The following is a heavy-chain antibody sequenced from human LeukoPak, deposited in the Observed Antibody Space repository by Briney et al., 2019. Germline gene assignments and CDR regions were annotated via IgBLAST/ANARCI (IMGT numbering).Heavy chain of an antibody. CDR2: INPNSGGT. CDR1: GYTFTGYY. D-gene: IGHD2-2*01. V-gene: IGHV1-2*02. Sequence: ASVKVSCKASGYTFTGYYMHWVRQAPGQGPEWMGWINPNSGGTNYAQKFQGRVTMTRDTSISTAYMELSRLRSDDTAVYYCARDGEACSSTSCSDWFDPWGQGTLVTVSS. J-gene: IGHJ5*02. CDR3: ARDGEACSSTSCSDWFDP.